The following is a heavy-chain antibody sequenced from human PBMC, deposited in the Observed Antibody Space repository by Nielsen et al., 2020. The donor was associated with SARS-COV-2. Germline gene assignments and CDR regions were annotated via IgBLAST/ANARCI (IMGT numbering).Heavy chain of an antibody. CDR2: INWNGGST. CDR3: AKLAVFSSSWYGEGDY. J-gene: IGHJ4*02. D-gene: IGHD6-13*01. CDR1: GFTFDDYG. Sequence: GGSLRLSCAASGFTFDDYGMSWVRQAPGKGLEWVSGINWNGGSTGYADSVKGRFTISRDNAKNSLYLQMNSLRAEDTALYYCAKLAVFSSSWYGEGDYWGQGTLVTVSS. V-gene: IGHV3-20*04.